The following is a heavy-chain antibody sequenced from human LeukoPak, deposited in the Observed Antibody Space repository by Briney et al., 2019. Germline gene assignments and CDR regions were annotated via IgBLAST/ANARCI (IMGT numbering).Heavy chain of an antibody. Sequence: GGSLRLSCAASGFTFSSYWMSWVRQAPGEGVEWVANIKQDGSEKYYVDSVKGRFTISRDNAKNSLYLQMNSLRAEDTAVYYCARDRPVLRLLEWILNWGQGTLVTVSS. J-gene: IGHJ4*02. CDR2: IKQDGSEK. CDR3: ARDRPVLRLLEWILN. V-gene: IGHV3-7*01. D-gene: IGHD3-3*01. CDR1: GFTFSSYW.